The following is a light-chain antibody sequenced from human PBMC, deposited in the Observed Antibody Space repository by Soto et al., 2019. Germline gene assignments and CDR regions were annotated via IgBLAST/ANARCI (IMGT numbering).Light chain of an antibody. CDR3: SSSTSSSTLV. V-gene: IGLV2-14*01. J-gene: IGLJ1*01. CDR2: EVR. CDR1: ASDVGAYDY. Sequence: QSALTQPASVSGSPGQSITISCTGTASDVGAYDYVSWYQHHPGKPPKLLIFEVRDRPSGVSNRFSRSKSDNTASLTISGLKPEDEADYFCSSSTSSSTLVFGTVTKVTVL.